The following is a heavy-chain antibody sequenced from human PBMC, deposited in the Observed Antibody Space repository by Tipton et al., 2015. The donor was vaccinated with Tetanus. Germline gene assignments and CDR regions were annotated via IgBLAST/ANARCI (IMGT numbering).Heavy chain of an antibody. CDR2: INNNHGNDGNT. J-gene: IGHJ5*02. D-gene: IGHD1-26*01. CDR1: GGIISSYA. CDR3: LSGSYYRA. V-gene: IGHV1-18*01. Sequence: QSGAEVKKPGASVEVSCKASGGIISSYAISRVRQAPGQGLEWMGRINNNHGNDGNTNYAQNFQGRVTMTTDTSTRTSYMELRGLTSDDTAVYYCLSGSYYRAWGQGTLVTVSS.